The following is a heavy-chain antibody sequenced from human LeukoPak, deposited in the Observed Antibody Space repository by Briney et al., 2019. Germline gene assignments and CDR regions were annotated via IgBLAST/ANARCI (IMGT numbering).Heavy chain of an antibody. D-gene: IGHD1-14*01. CDR2: IYYSGST. Sequence: SETLSLTCTVSGGSISSSSYYWGWIRQPPGKGLEWIGSIYYSGSTYYNPSLKSRVTISVDTSKNQFSLKLSSVTAADTAVYYCARHQPFDAFDIWGQGTMVTVSS. CDR1: GGSISSSSYY. CDR3: ARHQPFDAFDI. V-gene: IGHV4-39*01. J-gene: IGHJ3*02.